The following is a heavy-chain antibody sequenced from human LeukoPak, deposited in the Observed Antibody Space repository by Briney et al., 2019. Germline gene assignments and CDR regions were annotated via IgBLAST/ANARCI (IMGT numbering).Heavy chain of an antibody. CDR2: IYSGGST. D-gene: IGHD3-16*01. CDR3: ARGGRYLSAYDS. CDR1: GFTVSSNY. J-gene: IGHJ3*02. Sequence: GGSLRLSCAASGFTVSSNYMSWVRPAPGKGLEWVSLIYSGGSTLYADSVKDRFTIPRNNSKNTLYLQINSRRAEDTAVYYFARGGRYLSAYDSGGQGTMVTVSS. V-gene: IGHV3-53*01.